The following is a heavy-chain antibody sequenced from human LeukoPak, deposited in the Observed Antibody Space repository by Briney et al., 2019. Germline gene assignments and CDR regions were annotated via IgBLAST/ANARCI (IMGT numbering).Heavy chain of an antibody. J-gene: IGHJ6*03. Sequence: SETLSHTCTVSGGSISSSSYYWGWIRQPPGKGLEWIGSIYYSGSTYYNPSLKSRLTVSVDSSKNQFSLKLSSVTAADTAVYYCARLSGNYYYYYMDVWGKGTTVTVSS. CDR2: IYYSGST. V-gene: IGHV4-39*01. CDR3: ARLSGNYYYYYMDV. CDR1: GGSISSSSYY.